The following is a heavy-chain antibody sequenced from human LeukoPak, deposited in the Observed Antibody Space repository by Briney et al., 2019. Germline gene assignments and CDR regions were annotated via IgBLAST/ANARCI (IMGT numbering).Heavy chain of an antibody. CDR3: ARETTYYYDSSAYCVFDI. V-gene: IGHV4-4*07. CDR1: GGSFSSYY. D-gene: IGHD3-22*01. CDR2: IYTSGST. Sequence: SEPLSLPCTVSGGSFSSYYWSWIRQPAGKGLEWIGHIYTSGSTNYNPSLKSRVTISGDTSKNQFSMKLSSVTVADTDVYDCARETTYYYDSSAYCVFDIWGRGTMVTVSS. J-gene: IGHJ3*02.